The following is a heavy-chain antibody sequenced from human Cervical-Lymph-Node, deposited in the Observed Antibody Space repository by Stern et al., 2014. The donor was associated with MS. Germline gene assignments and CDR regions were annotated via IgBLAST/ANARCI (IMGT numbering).Heavy chain of an antibody. J-gene: IGHJ4*02. CDR1: GYTLTELC. CDR2: FDPEDGER. Sequence: VQLVESGAEVKKPGASVKVSCKVSGYTLTELCMHWVRQAPGKGLEWMGGFDPEDGERIYAKKLQGRVTMTEDTSTYTAYMELSSLRSEDTAVYYCATSSGWSLFDYWGQGTLVTVSS. CDR3: ATSSGWSLFDY. D-gene: IGHD6-19*01. V-gene: IGHV1-24*01.